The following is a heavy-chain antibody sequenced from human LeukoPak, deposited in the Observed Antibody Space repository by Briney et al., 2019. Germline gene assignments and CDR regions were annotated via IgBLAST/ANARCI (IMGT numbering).Heavy chain of an antibody. CDR3: AKEDCSAGGCYYSYFDS. J-gene: IGHJ4*02. Sequence: GGSLRLSCAASRFIFSDYYMSWIRQAPGKALEWVSLISVPGGNTYYADSVKGRFTISRDNSKNALYLQMNSLRAEDTAVYYCAKEDCSAGGCYYSYFDSWGQGVLVTVSS. D-gene: IGHD2-15*01. CDR1: RFIFSDYY. CDR2: ISVPGGNT. V-gene: IGHV3-23*01.